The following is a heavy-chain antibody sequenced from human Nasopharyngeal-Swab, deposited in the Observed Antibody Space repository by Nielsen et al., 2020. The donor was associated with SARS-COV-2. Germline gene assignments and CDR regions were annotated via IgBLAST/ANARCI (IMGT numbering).Heavy chain of an antibody. D-gene: IGHD1-7*01. CDR1: GYTFTSYY. Sequence: ASVKVSCKASGYTFTSYYLHWVRQAPGQGLEWMGIINPTDGSTSYAQKFEGRVTMTRATSTSTVYMELNSLRSEDTAVYYCARVLPFRITGTSGMDVWGQGTTVTSP. CDR2: INPTDGST. V-gene: IGHV1-46*01. CDR3: ARVLPFRITGTSGMDV. J-gene: IGHJ6*02.